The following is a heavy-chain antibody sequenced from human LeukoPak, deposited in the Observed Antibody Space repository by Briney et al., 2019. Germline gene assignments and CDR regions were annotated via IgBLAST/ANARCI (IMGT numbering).Heavy chain of an antibody. J-gene: IGHJ6*03. V-gene: IGHV3-66*01. CDR3: ARSQDGSGSYFYYFYIDV. CDR1: GFTVSSNY. D-gene: IGHD3-10*01. Sequence: GGSLRLSCAAAGFTVSSNYMSWVRQAPGKGLGWGSIFYRGGSTYYADSVKGRFTVSRDNSKNILYLQMNSLRAEDTAVYYCARSQDGSGSYFYYFYIDVWGKGTTV. CDR2: FYRGGST.